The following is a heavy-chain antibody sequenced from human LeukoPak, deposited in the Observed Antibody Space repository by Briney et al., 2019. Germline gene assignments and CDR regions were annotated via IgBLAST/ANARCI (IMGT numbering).Heavy chain of an antibody. J-gene: IGHJ3*02. D-gene: IGHD3-22*01. CDR1: GFTFTDYA. V-gene: IGHV1-2*02. CDR3: ARDWYYYDSSGHDAFDI. CDR2: INPNSGGT. Sequence: ASVKVSCKASGFTFTDYAVHWVRQAPGQGLEWMGWINPNSGGTNYAQKFQGRVTMTRDTSISTAYMELSRLRSDDTAVYYCARDWYYYDSSGHDAFDIRGQGTTVTVSS.